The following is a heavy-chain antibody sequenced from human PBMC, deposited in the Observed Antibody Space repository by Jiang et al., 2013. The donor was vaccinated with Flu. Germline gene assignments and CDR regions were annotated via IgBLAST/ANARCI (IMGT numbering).Heavy chain of an antibody. CDR2: ISSSGSTI. CDR3: ARMKWELHSWFDP. V-gene: IGHV3-11*01. J-gene: IGHJ5*02. D-gene: IGHD1-26*01. CDR1: GFTFSDYY. Sequence: AASGFTFSDYYMSWIRPGVQGRGRGVGFLYISSSGSTIYYADSVKGRFTISRDNAKNSLYLQMNSLRAEDTAVYYCARMKWELHSWFDPSGPGNPGHRLL.